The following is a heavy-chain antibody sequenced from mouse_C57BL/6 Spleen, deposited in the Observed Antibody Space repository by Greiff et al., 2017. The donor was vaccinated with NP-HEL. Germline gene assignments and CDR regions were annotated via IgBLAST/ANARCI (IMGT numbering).Heavy chain of an antibody. CDR1: GFSLTSYG. Sequence: VKVVESGPGLVAPSQSLSITCTVSGFSLTSYGVDWVRQSPGKGLEWLGVIWGVGSTNYNSALKSRLSISKDNSKSQVFLKMNSLQTDDTAMYYGAMLGRAWFAYWGQGTLVTVSA. V-gene: IGHV2-6*01. CDR2: IWGVGST. D-gene: IGHD4-1*01. CDR3: AMLGRAWFAY. J-gene: IGHJ3*01.